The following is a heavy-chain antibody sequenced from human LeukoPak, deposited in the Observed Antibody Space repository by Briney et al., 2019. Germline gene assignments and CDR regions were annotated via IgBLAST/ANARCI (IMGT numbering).Heavy chain of an antibody. D-gene: IGHD3-10*01. CDR3: ARDPSNGDFDY. CDR1: GYTFTSYG. J-gene: IGHJ4*02. CDR2: ISAYNGNT. V-gene: IGHV1-18*01. Sequence: ASVKVSCKASGYTFTSYGISWVRQAPGQGLEWMGWISAYNGNTNYAQKLQGRVTMTTDTSTSTAYVELRSLRSDDTAVYYCARDPSNGDFDYWGQGTLVTVSS.